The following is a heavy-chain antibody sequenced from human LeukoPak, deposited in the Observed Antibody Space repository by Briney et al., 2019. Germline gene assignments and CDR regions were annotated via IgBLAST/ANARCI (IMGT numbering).Heavy chain of an antibody. CDR2: IYSGGRT. CDR3: ARDEWRGPYY. J-gene: IGHJ4*02. CDR1: GFTFSTSW. V-gene: IGHV3-53*01. Sequence: GGSLRLSCAASGFTFSTSWMHWVRQAPGKGLEWVSVIYSGGRTYYADSVKGRFTISRDNSKNTVYLQMNSLRAEDTAVYYCARDEWRGPYYWGQGTLVTVSS. D-gene: IGHD3-3*01.